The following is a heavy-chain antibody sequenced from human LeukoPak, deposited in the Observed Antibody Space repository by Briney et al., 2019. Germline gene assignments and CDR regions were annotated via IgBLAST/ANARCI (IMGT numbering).Heavy chain of an antibody. CDR3: AKYDSFDHYYDSSGRFDC. CDR1: GFTLSSYA. CDR2: ISGSGGDT. Sequence: GGSLRLSCAASGFTLSSYAMSWVRQAPGKGLEWVSAISGSGGDTYYADSVKGRFTISRDNSKNTLYLQMNSLRAEDTAVYYCAKYDSFDHYYDSSGRFDCWGQGTLVTVSS. V-gene: IGHV3-23*01. D-gene: IGHD3-22*01. J-gene: IGHJ4*02.